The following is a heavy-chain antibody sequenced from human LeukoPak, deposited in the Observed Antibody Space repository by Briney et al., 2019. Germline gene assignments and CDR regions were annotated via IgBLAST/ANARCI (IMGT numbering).Heavy chain of an antibody. D-gene: IGHD4-17*01. CDR2: IIPIFGTA. CDR3: ARDYGDHERHNWFDP. V-gene: IGHV1-69*13. Sequence: SVKVSCKASGGTFSSYAISWVRQAPGQGLEWMGGIIPIFGTANYAQKFQGRVTITADESTSTAYMELSSLRSEDTAVYYCARDYGDHERHNWFDPWGQGTLVTVSS. J-gene: IGHJ5*02. CDR1: GGTFSSYA.